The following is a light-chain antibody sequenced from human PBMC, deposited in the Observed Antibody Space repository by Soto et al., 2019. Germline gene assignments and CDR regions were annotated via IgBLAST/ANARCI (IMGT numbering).Light chain of an antibody. J-gene: IGLJ3*02. CDR2: DND. V-gene: IGLV1-51*01. CDR3: GTWDSSLRAWV. Sequence: QSVLTQPPSVSAAPGKAVTISCSGSSSNIGKSYVSWYRQIPGTAPKLLIYDNDKRPSGIPDRFSGYKSGTSATLGINGLQTGDEADYYCGTWDSSLRAWVFGGGTKVTVL. CDR1: SSNIGKSY.